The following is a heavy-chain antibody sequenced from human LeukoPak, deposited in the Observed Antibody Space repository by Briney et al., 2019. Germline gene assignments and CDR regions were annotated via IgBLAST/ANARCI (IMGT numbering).Heavy chain of an antibody. CDR2: SYYSGST. CDR1: GGSITSSSYY. Sequence: SETLCLTCTVSGGSITSSSYYWGWIRQPPGTGLEWTGSSYYSGSTYYNPSLKSRVTISVDTSKNQLSLKLSSLTAADTAVYYCARQPYDSSNWFDPWGQGTLVTVSS. CDR3: ARQPYDSSNWFDP. V-gene: IGHV4-39*01. D-gene: IGHD3-22*01. J-gene: IGHJ5*02.